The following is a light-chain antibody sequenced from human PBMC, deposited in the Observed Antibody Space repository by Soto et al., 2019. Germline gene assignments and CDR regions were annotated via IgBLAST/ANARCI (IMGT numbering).Light chain of an antibody. CDR2: AVS. CDR3: SSYTTSSTYV. V-gene: IGLV2-14*01. CDR1: SSDIGGYNS. J-gene: IGLJ1*01. Sequence: QSALTQPASVSGSPGQSITISCTGTSSDIGGYNSVSWYQQHPGKAPKLVIYAVSNRPSGVSSRFSGSKSGNTASLTMSGLQAEDEATYYCSSYTTSSTYVFGTGTKVT.